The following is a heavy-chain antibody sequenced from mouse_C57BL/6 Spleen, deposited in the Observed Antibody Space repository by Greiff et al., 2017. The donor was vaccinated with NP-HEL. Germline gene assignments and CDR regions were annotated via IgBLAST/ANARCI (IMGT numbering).Heavy chain of an antibody. D-gene: IGHD1-1*01. CDR3: ASYYGSSFFSYWYFDV. V-gene: IGHV1-55*01. CDR1: GYTFTSYW. CDR2: IYPGSGST. Sequence: QVQLQQPGAELVKPGASVKMSCKASGYTFTSYWITWVKQRPGQGLEWIGDIYPGSGSTNYNEKFKSKATLTVDTSSSTADMQLSSLTSEDSAVYYCASYYGSSFFSYWYFDVWGTGTTVTVSS. J-gene: IGHJ1*03.